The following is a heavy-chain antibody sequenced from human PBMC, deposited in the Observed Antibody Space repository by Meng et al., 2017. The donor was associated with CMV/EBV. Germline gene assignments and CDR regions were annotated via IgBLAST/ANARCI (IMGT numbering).Heavy chain of an antibody. V-gene: IGHV3-15*01. CDR3: TTDDGRGAHSGSYWG. J-gene: IGHJ4*02. Sequence: GESLKISCAASGFTFSNAWMSWVRQAPGKGLERVGRIKSKTDGGTTDYAAPVKGRFTISRDDSKNTLYLQMNSLKTEDTAVYYCTTDDGRGAHSGSYWGWGQGTLVTVSS. CDR1: GFTFSNAW. D-gene: IGHD1-26*01. CDR2: IKSKTDGGTT.